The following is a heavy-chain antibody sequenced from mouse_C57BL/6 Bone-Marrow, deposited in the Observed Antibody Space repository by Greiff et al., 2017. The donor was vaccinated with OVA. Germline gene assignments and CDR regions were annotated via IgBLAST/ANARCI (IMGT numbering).Heavy chain of an antibody. D-gene: IGHD2-4*01. J-gene: IGHJ4*01. CDR1: GYTFTSYW. CDR3: ARGDYPYYYAMDY. CDR2: IHPNSGST. Sequence: VKLQQPGAELVKPGASVKLSCKASGYTFTSYWMHWVKQRPGQGLEWIGMIHPNSGSTNYNEKFKSKATLTVDKSSSTAYMQLSSLTSEDSAVYYCARGDYPYYYAMDYWGQGTSVTVSS. V-gene: IGHV1-64*01.